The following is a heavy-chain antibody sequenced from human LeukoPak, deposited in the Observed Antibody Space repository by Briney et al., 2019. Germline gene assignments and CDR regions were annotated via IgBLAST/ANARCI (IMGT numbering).Heavy chain of an antibody. J-gene: IGHJ3*02. CDR3: ASLKRGDAFDI. V-gene: IGHV4-39*07. CDR1: GGSISSSSYY. Sequence: SETLSLTCTVSGGSISSSSYYWGWIRQPPGKGLEWIGSIYYSGSTYYNPSLKSRVTISVDTSKNQFSLKLSSVTAADTAVYYCASLKRGDAFDIWGQGTMVTVSS. CDR2: IYYSGST.